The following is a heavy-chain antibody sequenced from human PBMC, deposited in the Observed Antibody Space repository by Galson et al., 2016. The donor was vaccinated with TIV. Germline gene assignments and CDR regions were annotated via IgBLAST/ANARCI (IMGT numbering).Heavy chain of an antibody. Sequence: SLRLSCAASGFTFSDYAMNWVRQAPGRGLEWVALISYDGRKKYYADSLKGRVTFSRDNSKKTLLLQMNSLSAEDTAVYYCAKEVVNSRRLDEIGAAATSFDFWGQGTLVTVSS. J-gene: IGHJ4*02. V-gene: IGHV3-30*18. D-gene: IGHD6-13*01. CDR1: GFTFSDYA. CDR2: ISYDGRKK. CDR3: AKEVVNSRRLDEIGAAATSFDF.